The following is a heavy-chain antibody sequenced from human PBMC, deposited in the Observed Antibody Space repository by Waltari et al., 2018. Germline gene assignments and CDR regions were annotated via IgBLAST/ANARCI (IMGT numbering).Heavy chain of an antibody. CDR1: GGSISSHY. Sequence: QVQLQESGPGLVKPSETLSLTCTVSGGSISSHYWSWIRQPPGKGLEWIGYIYYSGSTNYNPALKSRVTISVDTSKNQFSRKLSAVTAADTAVYYCARVGNYYYYGMDVWGQGTTVTVSS. D-gene: IGHD7-27*01. CDR2: IYYSGST. J-gene: IGHJ6*02. V-gene: IGHV4-59*11. CDR3: ARVGNYYYYGMDV.